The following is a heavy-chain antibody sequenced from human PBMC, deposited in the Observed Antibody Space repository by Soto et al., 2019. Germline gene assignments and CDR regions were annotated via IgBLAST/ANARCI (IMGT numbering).Heavy chain of an antibody. J-gene: IGHJ6*02. Sequence: GGSLRLSCAASGFTFRSYAMSWVSQAPGKGLEWVAVISYDGSNKYYADSVKGRFTISRDNSKNTLYLQMNSLRAEDTAVYYCARTPRGQWELPYYYYGMDVWG. CDR2: ISYDGSNK. D-gene: IGHD1-26*01. CDR3: ARTPRGQWELPYYYYGMDV. CDR1: GFTFRSYA. V-gene: IGHV3-30-3*01.